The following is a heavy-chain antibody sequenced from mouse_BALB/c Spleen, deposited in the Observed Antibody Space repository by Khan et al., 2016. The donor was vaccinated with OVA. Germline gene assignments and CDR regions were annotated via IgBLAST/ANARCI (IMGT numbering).Heavy chain of an antibody. D-gene: IGHD1-1*02. CDR1: GFSLTSYG. V-gene: IGHV2-6*02. Sequence: QVQLKESGPGLVAPSQSLSITCTVSGFSLTSYGVHWVRQPPGKGLEWLVVIWSDGNTTYNSTLKSRLSISKDNSKSQAFLKMNSLHTDDTAMYYWAGPGSCCYAMDYWGQGTSGAV. J-gene: IGHJ4*01. CDR2: IWSDGNT. CDR3: AGPGSCCYAMDY.